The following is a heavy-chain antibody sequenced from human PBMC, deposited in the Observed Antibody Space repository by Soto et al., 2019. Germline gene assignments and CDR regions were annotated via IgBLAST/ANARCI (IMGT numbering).Heavy chain of an antibody. CDR2: IIPIFGTA. J-gene: IGHJ4*02. D-gene: IGHD3-10*01. Sequence: SVKVSCKASGGTFSSYAISWVRQAPGQGLEWMGGIIPIFGTANYAQKFQGRVTITADKSTSTAYMELSSLRSEDTAVYYCARTGAPRAHYFDYWGQGTLVTVS. V-gene: IGHV1-69*06. CDR1: GGTFSSYA. CDR3: ARTGAPRAHYFDY.